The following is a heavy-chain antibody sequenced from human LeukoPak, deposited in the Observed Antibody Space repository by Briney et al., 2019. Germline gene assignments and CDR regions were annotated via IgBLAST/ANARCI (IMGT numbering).Heavy chain of an antibody. V-gene: IGHV4-34*01. J-gene: IGHJ5*02. D-gene: IGHD2-2*01. CDR2: INHSGST. CDR3: ARERLPAASTRSWFDP. Sequence: PSETLSLTCAVYGGSFSGYYWSWLRQPPGKGLEWIGEINHSGSTNYNPSLKSRVTISVDTSKNQFSLKLSSVTAADTAVYYCARERLPAASTRSWFDPWGQGTLVTVSS. CDR1: GGSFSGYY.